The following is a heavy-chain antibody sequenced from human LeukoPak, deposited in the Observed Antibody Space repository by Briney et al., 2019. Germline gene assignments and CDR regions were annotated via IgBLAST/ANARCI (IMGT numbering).Heavy chain of an antibody. CDR1: GLTFSNAW. Sequence: PGGSLRLSCAASGLTFSNAWMSWVRQAPGKGLEWVGRIKSKTDGGTTDYAAPVKGRFTISRDDSKNTLYLQMNSLKTEDTAVYYCTTRLAYDFWSGYYRLGTFDYWGQGTLVTVSS. D-gene: IGHD3-3*01. CDR3: TTRLAYDFWSGYYRLGTFDY. CDR2: IKSKTDGGTT. J-gene: IGHJ4*02. V-gene: IGHV3-15*01.